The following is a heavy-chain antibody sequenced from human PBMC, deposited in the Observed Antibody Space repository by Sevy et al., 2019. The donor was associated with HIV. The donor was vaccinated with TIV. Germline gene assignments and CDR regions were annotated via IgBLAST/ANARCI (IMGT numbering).Heavy chain of an antibody. J-gene: IGHJ5*02. CDR1: GFTLSSYA. V-gene: IGHV3-30-3*01. D-gene: IGHD5-18*01. CDR3: ARDPNEYSYGYYWFDP. Sequence: GGSLRLSCPASGFTLSSYAMHWVRQAPGKGLEWVAVISYDGSNKYYADSVKGRFTISRDNSKNTLYLQMNSLRAEDTAVYYCARDPNEYSYGYYWFDPWGQGTLVTVSS. CDR2: ISYDGSNK.